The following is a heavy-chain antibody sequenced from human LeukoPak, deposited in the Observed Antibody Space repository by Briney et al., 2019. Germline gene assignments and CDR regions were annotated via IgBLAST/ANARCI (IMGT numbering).Heavy chain of an antibody. D-gene: IGHD4-11*01. CDR2: ISGSGGST. CDR3: AKSHYSQDGAFDI. Sequence: GGSLRLSCAASEFTFSSYAINWVRQAPGKGLEWVSAISGSGGSTYYADSVKGRFTISRDNSKNTLYLQMNSLRAEDTAVYYCAKSHYSQDGAFDIWGQGTMVTVSS. CDR1: EFTFSSYA. J-gene: IGHJ3*02. V-gene: IGHV3-23*01.